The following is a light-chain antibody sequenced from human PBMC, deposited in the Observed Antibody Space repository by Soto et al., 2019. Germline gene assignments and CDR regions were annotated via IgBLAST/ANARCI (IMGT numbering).Light chain of an antibody. Sequence: SALTQPASVSGSPGQSITISCTGTSSDIGGHNSVAWYQHNPGKAPKLMIYDVSNRPSGVSSRFSGSRSGNTASLSISGLQAEDEADYYCSSYTSSSTLVFGTGTKVTV. J-gene: IGLJ1*01. CDR1: SSDIGGHNS. V-gene: IGLV2-14*01. CDR3: SSYTSSSTLV. CDR2: DVS.